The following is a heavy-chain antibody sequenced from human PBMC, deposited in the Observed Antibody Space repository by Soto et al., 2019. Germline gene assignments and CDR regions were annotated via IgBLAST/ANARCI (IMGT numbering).Heavy chain of an antibody. V-gene: IGHV3-48*03. J-gene: IGHJ6*02. CDR1: GFTFSSYE. D-gene: IGHD3-10*01. CDR3: ARVKYYGSGSPDDYGMDV. Sequence: HPGGSLRLSCAASGFTFSSYEMDWVRQAPGKGLEWVSYISSSGSTIYYADSVKGRFTISRDNAKNSLYLQMNSLRAEDTAVYYCARVKYYGSGSPDDYGMDVWGQGTTVTVSS. CDR2: ISSSGSTI.